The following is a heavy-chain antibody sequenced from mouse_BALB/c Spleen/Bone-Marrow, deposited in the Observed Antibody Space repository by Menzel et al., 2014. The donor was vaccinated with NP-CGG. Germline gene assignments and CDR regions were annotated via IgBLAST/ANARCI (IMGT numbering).Heavy chain of an antibody. V-gene: IGHV4-1*02. Sequence: EVKLQESGGGLVQPGGSLKLSCAASGFDFSRYWLSWVRQAPGKGLEWIREINPDSGTINYTPSLKDKFIISRDNAKNTLYLQMSKVRSEDTALYYCARLGNYGWFAYWGQGTLVTVSA. D-gene: IGHD2-1*01. J-gene: IGHJ3*01. CDR3: ARLGNYGWFAY. CDR2: INPDSGTI. CDR1: GFDFSRYW.